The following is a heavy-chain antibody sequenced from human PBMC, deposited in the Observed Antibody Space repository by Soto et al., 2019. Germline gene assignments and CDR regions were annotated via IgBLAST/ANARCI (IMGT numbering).Heavy chain of an antibody. CDR2: IYYSGST. V-gene: IGHV4-59*01. CDR3: ARVLGVVVAATEAFDI. Sequence: QVQLQESGPGLVKPSETLSLTCTVSGGSISSYYWSWIRQPPGKGLEWIGYIYYSGSTNYNPSLNSRVTISVDTSKNQFSLKLSSVPAADTAVYYCARVLGVVVAATEAFDIWGQGTMVTVSS. J-gene: IGHJ3*02. D-gene: IGHD2-15*01. CDR1: GGSISSYY.